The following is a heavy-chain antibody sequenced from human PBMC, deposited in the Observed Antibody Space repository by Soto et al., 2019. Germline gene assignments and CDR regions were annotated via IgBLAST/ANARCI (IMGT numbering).Heavy chain of an antibody. J-gene: IGHJ4*02. Sequence: QVQLVQSGAEVKKPGASVKVSCKASGYTFTSYAMHWVRQAPGQRLEWMGWINAGNGNTKYSQKFQGRVTITRDTSASTAYTELSSLRSEDTAVYYGARAWVEVTAPDYWGQRTLVTVAS. CDR2: INAGNGNT. D-gene: IGHD2-21*02. CDR3: ARAWVEVTAPDY. V-gene: IGHV1-3*01. CDR1: GYTFTSYA.